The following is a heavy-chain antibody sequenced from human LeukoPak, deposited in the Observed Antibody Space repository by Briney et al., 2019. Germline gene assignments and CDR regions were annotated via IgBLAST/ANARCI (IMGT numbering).Heavy chain of an antibody. J-gene: IGHJ4*02. CDR2: LSYDDTSE. V-gene: IGHV3-30*04. Sequence: GRSLRLSCAASGFTFSSYAMHWVRQAPGKGLEWVAVLSYDDTSEYYADSVRGRFTISRDHSQNMLYLYMTSLRHEDTALYYCVRARRDGNNLAYHFDFWGQGTLVTVSS. D-gene: IGHD5-24*01. CDR3: VRARRDGNNLAYHFDF. CDR1: GFTFSSYA.